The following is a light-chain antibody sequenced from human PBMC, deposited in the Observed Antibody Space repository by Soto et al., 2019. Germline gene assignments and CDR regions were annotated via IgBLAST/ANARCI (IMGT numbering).Light chain of an antibody. J-gene: IGKJ5*01. CDR2: GAS. CDR1: QIISSNS. Sequence: EMVFTQSPVTLSLSPVEGATLSCRASQIISSNSLAWYQQKPGQAPRLFIYGASSRATGIPDRFIGSGSGTHFTLTISRLEPEDFALYYCQQYGSSPRISFGQGTRLEIK. V-gene: IGKV3-20*01. CDR3: QQYGSSPRIS.